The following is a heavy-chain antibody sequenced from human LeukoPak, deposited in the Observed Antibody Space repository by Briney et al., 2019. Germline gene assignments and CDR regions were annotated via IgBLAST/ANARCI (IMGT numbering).Heavy chain of an antibody. D-gene: IGHD5-18*01. Sequence: GGSLRLSCAASGFTFSSYVMSWVRQAPGKGLEWVSSISGSFTTTYYADSVKGRFTISRDNAKNSLYLQMNSLRAEDTAVYYCARQYSYGSRAFDYWGQGTLVTVSS. CDR1: GFTFSSYV. V-gene: IGHV3-23*01. CDR3: ARQYSYGSRAFDY. J-gene: IGHJ4*02. CDR2: ISGSFTTT.